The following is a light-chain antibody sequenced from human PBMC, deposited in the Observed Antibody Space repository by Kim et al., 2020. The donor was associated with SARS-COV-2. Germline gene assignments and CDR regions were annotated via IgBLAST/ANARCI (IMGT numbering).Light chain of an antibody. V-gene: IGKV1-5*03. CDR3: QQYDSYPWT. Sequence: DIQMTQSPSTLSASVGDRVTITCRASQTIDSWLAWYSQTAGKAPKLLIYQASGLESGVPSRFSGSGSGTEFTLTFSSLQPEDFATYYCQQYDSYPWTFGQGTKVDIK. CDR1: QTIDSW. CDR2: QAS. J-gene: IGKJ1*01.